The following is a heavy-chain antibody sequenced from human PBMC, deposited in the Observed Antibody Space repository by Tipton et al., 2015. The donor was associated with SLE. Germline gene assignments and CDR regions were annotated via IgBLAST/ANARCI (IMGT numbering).Heavy chain of an antibody. CDR2: INHSGST. D-gene: IGHD3-16*02. CDR3: ARGLAYDYVWGSYRQYYFDY. CDR1: GRSFSGYY. J-gene: IGHJ4*02. Sequence: TLSLTCAVYGRSFSGYYWSWIRQPPGKGLEWIGEINHSGSTNYNPSLKSRVTISVDTSKNQFSLKLSSVTAADMAVYYCARGLAYDYVWGSYRQYYFDYWGQGTLVTVSS. V-gene: IGHV4-34*01.